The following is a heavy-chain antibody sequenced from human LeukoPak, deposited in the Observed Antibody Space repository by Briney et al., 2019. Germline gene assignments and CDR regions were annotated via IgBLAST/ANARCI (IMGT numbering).Heavy chain of an antibody. D-gene: IGHD6-19*01. CDR3: AKDGVAGPGIYYYFGMNV. CDR1: GFTFSSYG. CDR2: ISHDGSNK. Sequence: GRSLRLSCAASGFTFSSYGMHWVRQAPGKGLQGVALISHDGSNKYYADSVRGRFTISRDNSKNTLYLQMNSLRAEDTAVYYCAKDGVAGPGIYYYFGMNVWGQGTTVTVSS. V-gene: IGHV3-30*18. J-gene: IGHJ6*02.